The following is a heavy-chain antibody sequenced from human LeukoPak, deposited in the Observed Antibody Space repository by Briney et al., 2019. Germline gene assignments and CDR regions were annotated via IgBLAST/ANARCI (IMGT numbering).Heavy chain of an antibody. D-gene: IGHD3-10*01. CDR2: NNHSGST. J-gene: IGHJ5*02. Sequence: SETLSLTCAVYGGSFSGYYWSWIRQPPGKGLEWIGENNHSGSTNYNPSLKSRVTISVDTSKNQLSLKLSSVTAADTAVYYCARVCSEITMVRGVISLEHWFDPWGQGTLVTVSS. V-gene: IGHV4-34*01. CDR3: ARVCSEITMVRGVISLEHWFDP. CDR1: GGSFSGYY.